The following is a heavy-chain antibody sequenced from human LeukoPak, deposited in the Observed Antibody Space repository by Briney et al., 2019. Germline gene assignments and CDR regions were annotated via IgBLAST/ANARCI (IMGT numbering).Heavy chain of an antibody. Sequence: GRSLRLSCAASGFTFSRFGMHWVRQAPGKGLEWVAVIWYDGSNKYYADSVKGRFTISRDNSKNTLYLEMNSLTAEDTAVYYCAKEQTYYYGSGPYNWFDPWGQGTLVTVSS. V-gene: IGHV3-33*06. D-gene: IGHD3-10*01. J-gene: IGHJ5*02. CDR2: IWYDGSNK. CDR3: AKEQTYYYGSGPYNWFDP. CDR1: GFTFSRFG.